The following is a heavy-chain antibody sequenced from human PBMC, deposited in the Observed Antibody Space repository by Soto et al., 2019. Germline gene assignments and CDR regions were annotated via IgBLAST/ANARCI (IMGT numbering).Heavy chain of an antibody. CDR2: IYYSGST. Sequence: QLQLQESGPGLVKPSETLSLTCTVSGGSISSSSYYWGWIRQPPGKGLEWIGSIYYSGSTYYNPSLKSRVTISVDTSKNQFSLKLSSVTAADTAVYYCARIPAALLGAFDLWGQGTMVTVSS. J-gene: IGHJ3*01. CDR1: GGSISSSSYY. D-gene: IGHD2-2*01. V-gene: IGHV4-39*01. CDR3: ARIPAALLGAFDL.